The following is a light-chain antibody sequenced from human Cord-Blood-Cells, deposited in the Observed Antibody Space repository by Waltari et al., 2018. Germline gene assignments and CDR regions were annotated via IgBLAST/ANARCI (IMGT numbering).Light chain of an antibody. V-gene: IGKV1-9*01. CDR1: QGISSY. Sequence: IQLTHSPSYLSASVGDQVTSTCRASQGISSYIAWYQQKPGKAPNLLIYDASTLQSGVPSRFSGSGSGTEFTLTISSLHPEDFATDYCQQRNSYPLTFGGGTKVEIK. CDR2: DAS. CDR3: QQRNSYPLT. J-gene: IGKJ4*01.